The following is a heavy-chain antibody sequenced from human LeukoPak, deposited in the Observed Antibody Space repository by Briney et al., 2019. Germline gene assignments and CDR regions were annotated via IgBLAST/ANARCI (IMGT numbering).Heavy chain of an antibody. V-gene: IGHV1-18*01. J-gene: IGHJ4*02. Sequence: ASVKVSCKASSYTFTSYGISWVRHAPGEGIEWMGWISAYNGNTNYAQKLQGRVTMTTDTSTSTAYTERTRVRSDDTAVYLCTRHQYGGVSFCSGERVYWGQGALVTVSS. CDR3: TRHQYGGVSFCSGERVY. CDR1: SYTFTSYG. CDR2: ISAYNGNT. D-gene: IGHD3-10*02.